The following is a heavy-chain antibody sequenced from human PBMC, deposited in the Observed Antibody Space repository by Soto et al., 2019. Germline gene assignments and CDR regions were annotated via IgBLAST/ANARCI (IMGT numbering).Heavy chain of an antibody. Sequence: EVQLVESGGGLVRPGGSLRLSCAASGFTVSGNYMSWVRQAPGKGLEWVSVVYRDGTTYYADSVRGRFTISRHNSKNTLDLQMNSLRVEDTAVYYCAKELRLVGFGEFDLWGRGTLVTVSS. CDR3: AKELRLVGFGEFDL. V-gene: IGHV3-53*04. J-gene: IGHJ2*01. CDR1: GFTVSGNY. D-gene: IGHD3-10*01. CDR2: VYRDGTT.